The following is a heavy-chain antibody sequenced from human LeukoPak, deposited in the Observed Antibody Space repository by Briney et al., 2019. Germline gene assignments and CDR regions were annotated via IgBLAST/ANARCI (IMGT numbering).Heavy chain of an antibody. J-gene: IGHJ5*02. Sequence: SGPTLAKPTQTLTLTCTISGFSLSTSGVGVAWIRQPPGKALEWLALIYWDDDKRYSPSLKSRLTITKDTSKNQVVLTMTNMDPVDTATYYCAHRTSMVRGIMSYNWFDPWGQGTLVTVSS. V-gene: IGHV2-5*02. CDR3: AHRTSMVRGIMSYNWFDP. D-gene: IGHD3-10*01. CDR1: GFSLSTSGVG. CDR2: IYWDDDK.